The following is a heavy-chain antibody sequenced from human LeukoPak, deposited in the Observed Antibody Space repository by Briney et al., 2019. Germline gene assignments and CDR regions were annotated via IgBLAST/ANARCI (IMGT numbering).Heavy chain of an antibody. Sequence: SGPTLVKPTQTLTLTCTFSGFSLTTSDVGVGWFRQPPGEALEWLALIYGSDEKHPRPPLKDRLSITKDTSKNQVVLIMTNMDPVDTATYYCVHYLVTGDRGFDSWGQGILVTVSS. J-gene: IGHJ4*02. CDR2: IYGSDEK. CDR1: GFSLTTSDVG. D-gene: IGHD7-27*01. V-gene: IGHV2-5*01. CDR3: VHYLVTGDRGFDS.